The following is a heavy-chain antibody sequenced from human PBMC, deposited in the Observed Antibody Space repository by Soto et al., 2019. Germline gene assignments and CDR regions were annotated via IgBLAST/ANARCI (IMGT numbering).Heavy chain of an antibody. CDR1: GFSVSDHY. CDR2: IRKKANNYTT. Sequence: EVQLVESGGGLIQHGGSLRLSCAASGFSVSDHYMDWVRQAPGKGLDRVGRIRKKANNYTTEYAASVKGRFSISRDDSKNSLYLQMNSLKTEDTAVYYCARALYGPESYFFDYWGQGTLVPVSS. CDR3: ARALYGPESYFFDY. J-gene: IGHJ4*02. D-gene: IGHD3-10*01. V-gene: IGHV3-72*01.